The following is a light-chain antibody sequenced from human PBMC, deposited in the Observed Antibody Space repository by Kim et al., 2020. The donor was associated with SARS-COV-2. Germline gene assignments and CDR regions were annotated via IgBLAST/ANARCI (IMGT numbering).Light chain of an antibody. J-gene: IGLJ2*01. V-gene: IGLV3-1*01. Sequence: SVSPGQTATITCSGDKLGEEYASCYRQKPGQPPVLVICQDTKRPSGIPERFSGSNSGNTATLTISGTQAIDEADYYCQSWDSRTGVFGGGTQLTVL. CDR2: QDT. CDR3: QSWDSRTGV. CDR1: KLGEEY.